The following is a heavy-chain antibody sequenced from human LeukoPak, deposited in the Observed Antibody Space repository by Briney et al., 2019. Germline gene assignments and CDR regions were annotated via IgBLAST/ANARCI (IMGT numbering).Heavy chain of an antibody. D-gene: IGHD3-3*01. J-gene: IGHJ6*03. Sequence: ASVTVSCKASGYTFTTYGFNWVRQAPGQGLERMGWISAYDHRTRYAQKFQGRVTLTTDRSTNTAYMELRSLRSDDTAVYYCAREGTDTIFGVKYYYYMDVWGKGTSVTVSS. CDR2: ISAYDHRT. CDR1: GYTFTTYG. CDR3: AREGTDTIFGVKYYYYMDV. V-gene: IGHV1-18*01.